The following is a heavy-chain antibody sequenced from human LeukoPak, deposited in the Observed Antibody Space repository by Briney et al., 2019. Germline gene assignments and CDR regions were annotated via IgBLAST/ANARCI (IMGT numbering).Heavy chain of an antibody. Sequence: SETLSLTCTVSGGSISSDYVNWIRQPPGKGLEGMGYVDDTVNTNYNPSLESRVTISVYTSKNQFSRKLSSVTAADTAVYYCAXXXPLRSXNXXXXXVWGKXTPVXVSS. CDR1: GGSISSDY. CDR3: AXXXPLRSXNXXXXXV. J-gene: IGHJ6*04. CDR2: VDDTVNT. D-gene: IGHD3-16*01. V-gene: IGHV4-59*01.